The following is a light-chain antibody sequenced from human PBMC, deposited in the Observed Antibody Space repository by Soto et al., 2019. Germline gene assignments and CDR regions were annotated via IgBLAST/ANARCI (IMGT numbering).Light chain of an antibody. CDR3: QQYNNWPPIT. J-gene: IGKJ5*01. V-gene: IGKV3-15*01. CDR2: YAS. Sequence: EIMMTQSPATLSVSPGERATLSCRASQSVRNNLAWYQQKPGQAPRLLIYYASTRATGIPARFSGSGSGTEVTLPISSLQSEDFALYYCQQYNNWPPITFGQGTRLEIK. CDR1: QSVRNN.